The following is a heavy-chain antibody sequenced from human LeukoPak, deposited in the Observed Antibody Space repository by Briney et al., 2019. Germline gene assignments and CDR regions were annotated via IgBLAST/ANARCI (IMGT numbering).Heavy chain of an antibody. Sequence: GGSLRLSCAASGFTFSTYGMSWVRQAPGKGLEWVSGISGRGGGTDYADSVKGRFTISRDNAKNSLYLQMNSLRAEDTAVYYCAREVAAGLNGVRNAFDIWGQGTMVTVSS. J-gene: IGHJ3*02. D-gene: IGHD1-1*01. CDR3: AREVAAGLNGVRNAFDI. V-gene: IGHV3-23*01. CDR2: ISGRGGGT. CDR1: GFTFSTYG.